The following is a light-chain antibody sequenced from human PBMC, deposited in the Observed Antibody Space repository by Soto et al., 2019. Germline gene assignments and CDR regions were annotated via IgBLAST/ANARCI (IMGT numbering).Light chain of an antibody. CDR2: ETT. CDR3: CSYSGSGTYV. Sequence: QSSLTQPASVSGSPGQSITISFTGTSSYVGNYKFVSWYQQHPGKAPKLIIYETTKRPSGVSDRFSGSNSGNTASLTISGLQAEDEADYYCCSYSGSGTYVFRTGTKVTVL. CDR1: SSYVGNYKF. J-gene: IGLJ1*01. V-gene: IGLV2-23*01.